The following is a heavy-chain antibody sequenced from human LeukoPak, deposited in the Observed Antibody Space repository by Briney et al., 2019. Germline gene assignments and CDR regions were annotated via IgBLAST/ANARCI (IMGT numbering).Heavy chain of an antibody. D-gene: IGHD6-13*01. Sequence: ASVKVSCKASGYTFTDYYIHWVRQAPGQGLEWMGWINPNSGGTNYAQKFQGRVTMTRDTSISTAYMELSRLRSDDTAVYYCARSSPNGHFDYWGQGTLVTVSS. J-gene: IGHJ4*02. CDR1: GYTFTDYY. V-gene: IGHV1-2*02. CDR3: ARSSPNGHFDY. CDR2: INPNSGGT.